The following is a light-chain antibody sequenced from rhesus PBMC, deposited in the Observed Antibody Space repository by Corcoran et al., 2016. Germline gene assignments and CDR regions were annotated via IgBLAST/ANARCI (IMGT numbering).Light chain of an antibody. CDR2: GVS. V-gene: IGKV3-42*03. CDR3: QQYTNWPLT. J-gene: IGKJ4*01. Sequence: EIVVTQSPPTLSLSPGERATLSCRASQSVSNNLAWYQQKPGQAPSLLMYGVSRRATGIPDRFSGSGSGTDFTLTLSSLEPEDFVVYFCQQYTNWPLTFGGGTKVEIK. CDR1: QSVSNN.